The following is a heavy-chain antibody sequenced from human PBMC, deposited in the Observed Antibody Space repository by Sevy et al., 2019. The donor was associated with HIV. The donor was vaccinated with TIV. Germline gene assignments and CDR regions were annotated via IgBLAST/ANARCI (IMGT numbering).Heavy chain of an antibody. D-gene: IGHD2-15*01. CDR2: ISSSSSYI. CDR1: GFTFSSYS. J-gene: IGHJ6*02. CDR3: ARGVYFSGGSGYSAVNCYYGMDG. Sequence: GGSLRLSCAASGFTFSSYSMNWVRQAPGKGLEWVSSISSSSSYIYYADSVKGRFTISRDNATTSLYLQMNSLRAEDTVLYYSARGVYFSGGSGYSAVNCYYGMDGWGQGTTVTVSS. V-gene: IGHV3-21*01.